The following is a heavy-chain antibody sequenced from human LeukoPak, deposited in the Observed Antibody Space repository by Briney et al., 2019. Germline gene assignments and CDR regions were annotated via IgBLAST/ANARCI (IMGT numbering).Heavy chain of an antibody. Sequence: RSSETLSLTCSVSGGSISRSSYYWGWIRQPPGKGLEWIGSLYNTETTYYNPSLQSRVTISVDTSKNQFSLKLSSVTAADTAVYYCAREGKTVTSEYYYGMDVWGQGTTVTVSS. D-gene: IGHD4-11*01. V-gene: IGHV4-39*07. J-gene: IGHJ6*02. CDR2: LYNTETT. CDR3: AREGKTVTSEYYYGMDV. CDR1: GGSISRSSYY.